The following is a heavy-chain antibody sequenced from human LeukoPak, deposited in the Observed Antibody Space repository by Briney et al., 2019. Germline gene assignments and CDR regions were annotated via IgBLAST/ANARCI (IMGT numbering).Heavy chain of an antibody. J-gene: IGHJ4*02. V-gene: IGHV3-23*01. CDR3: AKRISGYTFDS. CDR1: GSTFSTYD. CDR2: IGGSGVYT. D-gene: IGHD3-22*01. Sequence: GGSLRLSCAASGSTFSTYDMSWVRQAPGKGLEWVSAIGGSGVYTYYADSVKGRFTISRDNSKNTLYLQMNSLRAEDTAVYYCAKRISGYTFDSWGQGTLVTVSS.